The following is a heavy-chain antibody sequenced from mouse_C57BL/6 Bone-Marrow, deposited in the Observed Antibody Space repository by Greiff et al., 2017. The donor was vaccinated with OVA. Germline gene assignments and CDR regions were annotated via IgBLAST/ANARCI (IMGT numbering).Heavy chain of an antibody. CDR3: ARSPTVVAPAYFDY. CDR1: GFTFTDYY. D-gene: IGHD1-1*01. V-gene: IGHV7-3*01. Sequence: EVKLMESGGGLVQPGGSLSLSCAASGFTFTDYYMSWVRQPPGKALEWLGFIRNKANGYTTEYSASVKGRFTISRDNSQSILYLQMNALRAEDSATYYCARSPTVVAPAYFDYWGQGTTLTVSS. CDR2: IRNKANGYTT. J-gene: IGHJ2*01.